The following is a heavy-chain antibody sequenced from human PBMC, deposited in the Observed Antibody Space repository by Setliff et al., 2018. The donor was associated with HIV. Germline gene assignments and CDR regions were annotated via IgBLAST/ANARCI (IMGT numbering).Heavy chain of an antibody. CDR1: GGSMSGYY. Sequence: PSETLSLTCTVSGGSMSGYYWNWIRQPAGKGLEWIGRIYYHGSTYYNPSLKSRVTISIDTSKNQFSLQLTSVTAADTAVYYCVNPSGAMGDFDSWGQGTLVTVSS. CDR3: VNPSGAMGDFDS. D-gene: IGHD3-16*01. CDR2: IYYHGST. V-gene: IGHV4-59*05. J-gene: IGHJ4*02.